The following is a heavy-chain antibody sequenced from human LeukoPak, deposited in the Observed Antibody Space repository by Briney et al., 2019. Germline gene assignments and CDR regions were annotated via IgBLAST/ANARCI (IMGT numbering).Heavy chain of an antibody. D-gene: IGHD6-13*01. V-gene: IGHV3-9*01. CDR2: ISWNSGSI. CDR1: GFTFDDYA. J-gene: IGHJ6*02. Sequence: GGSLRLFCAASGFTFDDYAMQWVRQAPGKGLEWVSGISWNSGSIGYADSVKGRFTISRDNAKNSLYLQMNSLRAEDTALYYCAKALGAASRPYGMDVWGQGTTVTVSS. CDR3: AKALGAASRPYGMDV.